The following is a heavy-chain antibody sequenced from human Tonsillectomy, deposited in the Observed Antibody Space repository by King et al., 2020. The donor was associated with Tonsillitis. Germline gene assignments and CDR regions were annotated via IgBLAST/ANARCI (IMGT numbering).Heavy chain of an antibody. CDR2: ISWNRGSI. D-gene: IGHD3-22*01. Sequence: VQLVESGGGLVQPGRSLRLSCAASGFTFDDYAMHWVRQAPGKGLEWVSGISWNRGSIGYADSVKGRFTISRDNAKNSLYLQMNSLRPEDAAFYYCAKDKYYDSRGYFDFWGQGTLVTVSS. V-gene: IGHV3-9*01. CDR3: AKDKYYDSRGYFDF. J-gene: IGHJ4*02. CDR1: GFTFDDYA.